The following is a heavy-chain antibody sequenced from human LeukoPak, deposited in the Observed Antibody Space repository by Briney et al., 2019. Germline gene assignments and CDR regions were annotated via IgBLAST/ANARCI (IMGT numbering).Heavy chain of an antibody. Sequence: GGSLRLSCTASGLILRNYAMTWVRQAPRKGLEWVSTISGDGTETFYADSVKGRFTISRDNSKNTHYLQMSSLRAEDTGIYYCAKGGHYSFFDYWGQGTLVTVSS. V-gene: IGHV3-23*01. CDR2: ISGDGTET. CDR1: GLILRNYA. CDR3: AKGGHYSFFDY. D-gene: IGHD4-11*01. J-gene: IGHJ4*02.